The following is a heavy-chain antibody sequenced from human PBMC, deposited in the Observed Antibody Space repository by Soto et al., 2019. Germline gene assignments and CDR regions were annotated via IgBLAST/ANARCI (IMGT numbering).Heavy chain of an antibody. J-gene: IGHJ3*02. D-gene: IGHD2-15*01. CDR1: GGTFSSYA. V-gene: IGHV1-69*13. Sequence: SVKVSCKASGGTFSSYAISWVRQAPGQGLEWMGGIIPIFGTANYAQKFQGRVTITADESTSTAYMELRRLRSEDTAVYYCARVRCSVGRCCSRAYALDIWGQGKMVTVSS. CDR3: ARVRCSVGRCCSRAYALDI. CDR2: IIPIFGTA.